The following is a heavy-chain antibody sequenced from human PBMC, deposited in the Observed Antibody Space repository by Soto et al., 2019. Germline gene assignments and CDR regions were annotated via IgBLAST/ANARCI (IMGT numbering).Heavy chain of an antibody. J-gene: IGHJ4*02. CDR1: GYTFIYFW. CDR2: IYPGASDI. CDR3: AGQVTSRGSDYAAVDF. V-gene: IGHV5-51*01. D-gene: IGHD5-12*01. Sequence: GESLKISCQASGYTFIYFWVAWVRQVPGKGLEWMGVIYPGASDIRYSPSYEGHVTISADKSTNTAYLQWSSLEAADTAIYYCAGQVTSRGSDYAAVDFWGPGTLVTVSS.